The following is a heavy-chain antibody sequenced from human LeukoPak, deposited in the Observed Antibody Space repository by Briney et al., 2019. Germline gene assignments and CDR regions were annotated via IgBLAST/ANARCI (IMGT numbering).Heavy chain of an antibody. V-gene: IGHV3-30*04. CDR3: AREGKAVAGRLSGGAFDI. D-gene: IGHD6-19*01. CDR1: GFTFSSYA. Sequence: GGSLRLSCAASGFTFSSYAMHWVRQAPGKGLEWVAVISYDGSNKYYADSVKGRFTISRDNSKNTLYLQMNSLRAEDTAVYYCAREGKAVAGRLSGGAFDIWGQGTMITVSS. CDR2: ISYDGSNK. J-gene: IGHJ3*02.